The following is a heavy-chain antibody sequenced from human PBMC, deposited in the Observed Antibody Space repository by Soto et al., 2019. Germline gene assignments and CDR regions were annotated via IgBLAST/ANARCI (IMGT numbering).Heavy chain of an antibody. CDR1: GGTFSSYA. J-gene: IGHJ6*02. V-gene: IGHV1-69*13. Sequence: GASVKVSCKASGGTFSSYAISWVRQAPGQGLEWMGGIIPIFGTANYAQKFQGRVTITADESTSTAYMELSSLRSEDTAVYYCAILKWLPSTSTPPGMDVWGQGTTVTVSS. CDR3: AILKWLPSTSTPPGMDV. CDR2: IIPIFGTA. D-gene: IGHD5-12*01.